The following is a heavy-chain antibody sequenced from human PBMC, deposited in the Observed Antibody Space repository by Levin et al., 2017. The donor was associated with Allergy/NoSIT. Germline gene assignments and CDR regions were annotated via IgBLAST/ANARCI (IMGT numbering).Heavy chain of an antibody. CDR2: IYYSGST. Sequence: NASETLSLTCTVSGGSIRSADYYWSWIRQPPGKGLEFIGYIYYSGSTYYNPSLKSRVTISVDTSKNQFSLQLGSVTAADTGVYYCARFESSGYSSAFDIWGQGTMVTVSS. D-gene: IGHD3-22*01. J-gene: IGHJ3*02. CDR3: ARFESSGYSSAFDI. V-gene: IGHV4-30-4*01. CDR1: GGSIRSADYY.